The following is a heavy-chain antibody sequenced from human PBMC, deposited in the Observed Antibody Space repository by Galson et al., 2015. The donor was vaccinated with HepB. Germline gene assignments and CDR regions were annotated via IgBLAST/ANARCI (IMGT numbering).Heavy chain of an antibody. Sequence: SVKVSCKASGGTFSSYAISWVRQAPGQGLEWMGGIIPIFGTANYAQKFQGRVTITADESTSTAYMELSSLRSEDTAVYYCARLVVTAIPLYYYGMDVWGQGATVTVSS. J-gene: IGHJ6*02. CDR2: IIPIFGTA. D-gene: IGHD2-21*02. CDR1: GGTFSSYA. CDR3: ARLVVTAIPLYYYGMDV. V-gene: IGHV1-69*13.